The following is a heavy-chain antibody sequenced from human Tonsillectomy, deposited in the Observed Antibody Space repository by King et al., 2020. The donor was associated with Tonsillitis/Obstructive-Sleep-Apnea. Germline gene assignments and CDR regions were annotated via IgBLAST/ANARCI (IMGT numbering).Heavy chain of an antibody. D-gene: IGHD2-2*01. Sequence: LQLQESGPGLVKPSETLSLTCTVSGGSISSSSYYWGWIRQPPGKGLEWIGSIYYSGGTYYNPSLKSRVTISVDTSKNQFSLKLSSVTAADTAVYYCAREIVVVPAARGGWFDPWGQGTLVTVSS. J-gene: IGHJ5*02. V-gene: IGHV4-39*02. CDR1: GGSISSSSYY. CDR2: IYYSGGT. CDR3: AREIVVVPAARGGWFDP.